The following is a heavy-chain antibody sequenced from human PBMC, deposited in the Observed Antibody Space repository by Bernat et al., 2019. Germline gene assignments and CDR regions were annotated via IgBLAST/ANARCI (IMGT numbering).Heavy chain of an antibody. D-gene: IGHD6-6*01. CDR2: IWYDGSNK. CDR3: ARDAGDSSSYAFDI. J-gene: IGHJ3*02. CDR1: GFTFSSYG. Sequence: QVQLVESGGGVVQPGRSLRLSCAASGFTFSSYGMHWVRQAPGKGLEWVAVIWYDGSNKYYADSVKGRFTISRDNSKNTLYLQMNSLRAEDTALYYCARDAGDSSSYAFDIWGQGTMVTVSS. V-gene: IGHV3-33*01.